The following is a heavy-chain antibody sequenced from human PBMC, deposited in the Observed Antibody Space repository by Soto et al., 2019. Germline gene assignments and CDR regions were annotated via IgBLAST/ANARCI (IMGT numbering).Heavy chain of an antibody. CDR1: GFNFNSYT. Sequence: PGGSLRLSCSASGFNFNSYTMNWVRQAPGKGLEWVSSISRFSDRTYYADSVKGRFAIFRANAENSVYLQVNSLRAEDTAVYYCARVGAYSGEFDHFDYWGQGAPVTVSS. V-gene: IGHV3-21*06. CDR2: ISRFSDRT. CDR3: ARVGAYSGEFDHFDY. D-gene: IGHD3-10*01. J-gene: IGHJ4*02.